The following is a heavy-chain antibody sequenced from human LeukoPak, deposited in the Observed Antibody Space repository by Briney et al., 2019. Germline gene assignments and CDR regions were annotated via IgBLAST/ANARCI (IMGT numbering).Heavy chain of an antibody. Sequence: AGGSLRLSCAASGFTFSSYAMSWVRQAPGKGLEWVSAISGSGGSTHYADSVKGRFTISRDNSKNTLYLQMNSLRAEDTAVYYCAKGLRGYCSSTSYPNHYFDYWGQGTLVTVSS. CDR2: ISGSGGST. CDR3: AKGLRGYCSSTSYPNHYFDY. CDR1: GFTFSSYA. V-gene: IGHV3-23*01. D-gene: IGHD2-2*01. J-gene: IGHJ4*02.